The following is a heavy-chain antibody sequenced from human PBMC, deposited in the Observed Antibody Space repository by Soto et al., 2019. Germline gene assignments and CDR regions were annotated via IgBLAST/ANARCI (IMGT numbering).Heavy chain of an antibody. V-gene: IGHV3-15*07. CDR2: IKSKTDGGIT. D-gene: IGHD3-22*01. Sequence: GGSLRLSCAASGFTFSNAWMNWVRQAPGKGLEWVGRIKSKTDGGITDYDAPVKGRFTISRDDSKNTLYLQMNSLKTEDTAVYYFTPPPFYDSSGYYYGEIDYWGQGTLVTVSS. J-gene: IGHJ4*02. CDR1: GFTFSNAW. CDR3: TPPPFYDSSGYYYGEIDY.